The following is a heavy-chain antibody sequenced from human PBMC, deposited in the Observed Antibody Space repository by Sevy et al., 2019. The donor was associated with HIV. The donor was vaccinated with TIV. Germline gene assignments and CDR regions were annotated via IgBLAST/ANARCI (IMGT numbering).Heavy chain of an antibody. Sequence: ASVKVSYKASGGTFSSYAISWVRQAPGQGLEWMGGIIPIFGTANYAQKFQGRVTITADESTSTAYMELSSLRSEDTAVYYCARDGSAFGGVIVRYFQHWGQGTLVTVSS. CDR1: GGTFSSYA. V-gene: IGHV1-69*13. CDR3: ARDGSAFGGVIVRYFQH. J-gene: IGHJ1*01. D-gene: IGHD3-16*02. CDR2: IIPIFGTA.